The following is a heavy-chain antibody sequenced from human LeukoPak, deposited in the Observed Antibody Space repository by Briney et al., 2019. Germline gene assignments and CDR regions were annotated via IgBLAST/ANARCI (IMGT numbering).Heavy chain of an antibody. CDR1: GFPFSTYA. D-gene: IGHD4-23*01. Sequence: GGSLRLSCAASGFPFSTYAMSWVRQAPGKGLEWVAVISYDGSNKYYADSVKGRFTISRDNSKNTLYLQMNSLRAEDTAVYYCAKERGYGGNGPIDYWGQGTLVTVSS. J-gene: IGHJ4*02. CDR3: AKERGYGGNGPIDY. CDR2: ISYDGSNK. V-gene: IGHV3-30*18.